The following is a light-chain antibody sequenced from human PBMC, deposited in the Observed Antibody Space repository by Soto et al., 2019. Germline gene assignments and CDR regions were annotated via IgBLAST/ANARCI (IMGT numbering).Light chain of an antibody. CDR1: QSVSSY. V-gene: IGKV3D-15*01. J-gene: IGKJ4*01. CDR2: GAS. Sequence: EIVLTQFPATLSVSPGETVTLSCRASQSVSSYLAWYQQKPGQAPRLLIYGASKKAGGVPHRFGGSGSGTEFTLTISSLQSEDSAVYYCQQYDNWPPRLTFGGGTQVAIK. CDR3: QQYDNWPPRLT.